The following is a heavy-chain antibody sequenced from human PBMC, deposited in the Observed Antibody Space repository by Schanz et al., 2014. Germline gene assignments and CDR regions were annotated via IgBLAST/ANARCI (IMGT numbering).Heavy chain of an antibody. V-gene: IGHV3-23*01. D-gene: IGHD3-9*01. CDR3: AKHVRSLTGNDY. CDR2: IGGSGDST. Sequence: PGGSLRLSCAASGFTFRNYGMSWVRQAPGQGLEWVSGIGGSGDSTHYADSVKGRFIISRDNSKNTLYLQVNSLRAEDTAVYYCAKHVRSLTGNDYWGQGTLVTVSS. CDR1: GFTFRNYG. J-gene: IGHJ4*02.